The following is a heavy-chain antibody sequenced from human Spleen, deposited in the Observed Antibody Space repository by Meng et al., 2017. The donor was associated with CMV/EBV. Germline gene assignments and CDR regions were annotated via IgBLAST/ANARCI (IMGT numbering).Heavy chain of an antibody. CDR3: AQCPPASGSYRY. V-gene: IGHV1-2*02. J-gene: IGHJ1*01. CDR1: GYTFTGYY. Sequence: ASVKGWWKASGYTFTGYYMHWVRQAPGQGLEWMGWINPNSGGTNYAQKFQGRVTMTRDTSISTAYMELSRLRSDDTAVYYCAQCPPASGSYRYLGPGPLVTVSS. D-gene: IGHD3-10*01. CDR2: INPNSGGT.